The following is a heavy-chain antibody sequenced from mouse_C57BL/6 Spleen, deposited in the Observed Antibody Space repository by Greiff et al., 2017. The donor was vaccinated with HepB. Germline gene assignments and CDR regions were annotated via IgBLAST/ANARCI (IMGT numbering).Heavy chain of an antibody. Sequence: QVQLKESGAELARPGASVKMSCKASGYTFTSYTMHWVKQRPGQGLEWIGYINPSSGYTKYNQKFKDKATLTADKSSSTAYMQLSSLTSEDSAVYYCARSGHYAMDYWGQGTSVTVSS. D-gene: IGHD3-1*01. CDR2: INPSSGYT. V-gene: IGHV1-4*01. J-gene: IGHJ4*01. CDR1: GYTFTSYT. CDR3: ARSGHYAMDY.